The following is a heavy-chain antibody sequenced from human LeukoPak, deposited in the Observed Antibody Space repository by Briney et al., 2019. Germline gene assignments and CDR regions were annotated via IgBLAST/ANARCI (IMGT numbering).Heavy chain of an antibody. CDR1: GGTFSSYA. CDR2: INHNSGGT. CDR3: ARKNWNYGVHYYYYMDV. V-gene: IGHV1-2*06. Sequence: ASVKVSCKASGGTFSSYAISWVRQAPGQGLEWMGRINHNSGGTNYAQKFQGRVTMTRDTSISTAYMELSRLRSDDTAVYYCARKNWNYGVHYYYYMDVWGKGTTVTVSS. D-gene: IGHD1-7*01. J-gene: IGHJ6*03.